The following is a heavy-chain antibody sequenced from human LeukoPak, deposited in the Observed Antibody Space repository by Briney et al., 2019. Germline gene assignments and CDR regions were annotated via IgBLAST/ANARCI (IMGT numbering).Heavy chain of an antibody. V-gene: IGHV3-64*01. CDR3: ARVKCYDFWSGCGYLDY. Sequence: PGGSLRLSCAASGFTFSSYAMHWVRQAPGKGLEYVSAISSNGGSTYYANSVKGRFTISRDNSKSTLYLQMGSLRAEDMAVYYCARVKCYDFWSGCGYLDYWGQGTLVTVSS. CDR1: GFTFSSYA. CDR2: ISSNGGST. J-gene: IGHJ4*02. D-gene: IGHD3-3*01.